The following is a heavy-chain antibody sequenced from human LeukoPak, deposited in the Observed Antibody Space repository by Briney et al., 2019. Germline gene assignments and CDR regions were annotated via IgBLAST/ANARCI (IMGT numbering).Heavy chain of an antibody. V-gene: IGHV1-8*01. Sequence: ASVKVSCKASGYTFTSYDINWVRQATGQGLEWMGWMNPNSGNTGYAQKFQGRATMTRNTSISTAYMELSSLRSEDTAVYYCARGGGTTVTTFFFDFDYWGQGTLVTVSS. D-gene: IGHD4-11*01. CDR3: ARGGGTTVTTFFFDFDY. CDR2: MNPNSGNT. CDR1: GYTFTSYD. J-gene: IGHJ4*02.